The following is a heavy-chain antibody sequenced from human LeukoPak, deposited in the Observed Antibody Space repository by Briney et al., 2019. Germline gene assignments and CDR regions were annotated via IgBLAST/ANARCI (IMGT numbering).Heavy chain of an antibody. D-gene: IGHD6-6*01. CDR1: GFSFSSYS. CDR3: ARKNTTSSEDY. V-gene: IGHV3-48*01. CDR2: ISGSSSNI. J-gene: IGHJ4*02. Sequence: PGGSLILSCAASGFSFSSYSMTWVRQAPGKGLEWVSFISGSSSNIDYADSVKGRFTISRDNGKNSLFLHMSGLRAEDTAVYYCARKNTTSSEDYWGQGTLVTVSS.